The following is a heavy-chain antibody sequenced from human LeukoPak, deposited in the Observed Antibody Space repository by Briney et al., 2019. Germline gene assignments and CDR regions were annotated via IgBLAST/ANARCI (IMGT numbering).Heavy chain of an antibody. CDR3: ARARSGGSFMIDY. CDR1: GFTFSNYA. Sequence: QSGGSLRLSCAASGFTFSNYAMTWVRQAPGKGLEWVSTISASGGSTFYADSVKGRFPISRDNSKNTLYLQMNSLRAEDTAVYYCARARSGGSFMIDYWGQGTLVTVSS. CDR2: ISASGGST. V-gene: IGHV3-23*01. J-gene: IGHJ4*02. D-gene: IGHD2-15*01.